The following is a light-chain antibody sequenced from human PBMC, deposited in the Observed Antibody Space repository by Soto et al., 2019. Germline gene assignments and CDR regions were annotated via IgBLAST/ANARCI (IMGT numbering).Light chain of an antibody. J-gene: IGKJ1*01. CDR2: GAS. V-gene: IGKV3-20*01. CDR3: QQYGSSPRT. CDR1: QSVSSSY. Sequence: EIVLTQSPGTLSLSPGERATLSCRASQSVSSSYLAWYQQKPGQAPRLLIYGASSRATGIPDRFSGSGSGTDFTLTISRREPEDFAAYYCQQYGSSPRTFGQGTKVEI.